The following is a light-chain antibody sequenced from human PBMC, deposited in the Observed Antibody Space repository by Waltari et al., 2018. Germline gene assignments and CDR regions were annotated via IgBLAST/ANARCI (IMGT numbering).Light chain of an antibody. CDR1: QTISRY. CDR2: GIS. CDR3: QQCSNWPIT. V-gene: IGKV1-39*01. Sequence: DIQMTQSPSSLSAFVGDRVTITCRASQTISRYLNWYQQKPGKAPKLLIYGISNLHSGVPSRFSGSGSGTDFTLTISSLQPEDFATYYCQQCSNWPITFGQGTRLEIK. J-gene: IGKJ5*01.